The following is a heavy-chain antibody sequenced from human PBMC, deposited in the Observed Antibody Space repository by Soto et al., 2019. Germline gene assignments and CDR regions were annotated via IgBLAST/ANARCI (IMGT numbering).Heavy chain of an antibody. CDR2: IVVGSGNT. CDR1: GFTFTSSA. CDR3: AAVVIFTAYLSYYFDS. V-gene: IGHV1-58*01. D-gene: IGHD3-9*01. J-gene: IGHJ4*02. Sequence: AVKVSCKASGFTFTSSAVQWVRQARGQRLEWIGWIVVGSGNTNYAQKFQERVTITRDMSTSTAYMELSSLRSEDTAVYYCAAVVIFTAYLSYYFDSWGQGPRATVS.